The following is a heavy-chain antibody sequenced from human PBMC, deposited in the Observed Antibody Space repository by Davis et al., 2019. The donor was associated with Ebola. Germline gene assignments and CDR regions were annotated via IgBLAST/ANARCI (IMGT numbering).Heavy chain of an antibody. Sequence: GESPNISCQGVGYSFPSYWIGWVRQVPGKGLEWMGIIYPADSDTRYSPSFQGQVTITADKSISTAYLHWSSLKASDTAMYYCARLYSSTLRFDPWGQGTLVTVSS. J-gene: IGHJ5*02. CDR2: IYPADSDT. V-gene: IGHV5-51*01. CDR1: GYSFPSYW. CDR3: ARLYSSTLRFDP. D-gene: IGHD6-13*01.